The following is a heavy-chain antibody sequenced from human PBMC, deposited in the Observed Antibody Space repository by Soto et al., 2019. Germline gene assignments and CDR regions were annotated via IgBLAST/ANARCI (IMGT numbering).Heavy chain of an antibody. Sequence: SETLSLTCAVYGGSFSGYYWSWIRQPPGKGLEWIGEINHSGSTNYNPSLKSRVTISVDTPKNQFSLKLSSVTAEDTAVYYCARIRGYSYGFRFDYWGQGKMVTVS. J-gene: IGHJ4*02. CDR3: ARIRGYSYGFRFDY. CDR2: INHSGST. CDR1: GGSFSGYY. D-gene: IGHD5-18*01. V-gene: IGHV4-34*01.